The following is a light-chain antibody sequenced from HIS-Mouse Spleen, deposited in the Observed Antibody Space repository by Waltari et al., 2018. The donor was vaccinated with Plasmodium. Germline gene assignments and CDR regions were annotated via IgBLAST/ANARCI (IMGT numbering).Light chain of an antibody. Sequence: EIVITQSPATLSVSPGERATLSCRTSQSVSSNLACYQQKPGQAPRLLIYGASTRATGIPARFSGSGSGTEFTLTISSLQSEDFAVYYCQQYNNWPPYTFGQGTKLEIK. CDR1: QSVSSN. J-gene: IGKJ2*01. CDR3: QQYNNWPPYT. CDR2: GAS. V-gene: IGKV3-15*01.